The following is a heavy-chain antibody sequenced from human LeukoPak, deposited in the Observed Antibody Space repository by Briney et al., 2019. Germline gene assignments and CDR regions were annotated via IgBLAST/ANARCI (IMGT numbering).Heavy chain of an antibody. CDR2: ISFDGNNK. V-gene: IGHV3-30*14. CDR1: GFTFSSYA. CDR3: ARDRGVATMDY. J-gene: IGHJ4*02. Sequence: GESLRLSCAASGFTFSSYAIHWVRQGPGKGLEWVAVISFDGNNKYYADSVKGRFTISRDNSKNTLSLQMNSLRPEDTAVYYCARDRGVATMDYWGQGTLVTVP. D-gene: IGHD5-12*01.